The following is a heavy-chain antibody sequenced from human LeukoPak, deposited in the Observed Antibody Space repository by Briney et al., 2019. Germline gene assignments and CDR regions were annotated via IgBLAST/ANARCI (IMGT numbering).Heavy chain of an antibody. CDR2: ISSSSSYI. V-gene: IGHV3-21*01. CDR3: ARVWFSGYYYYGMDV. D-gene: IGHD3-10*01. CDR1: GFTFSSYS. Sequence: GGSLRLSCAASGFTFSSYSMNWVRQAPGKGLEWVSSISSSSSYIYYADSVKGRFTISRDNAKNSLYLQMNSLRAEDTAVYYCARVWFSGYYYYGMDVWGQGTTVTVSS. J-gene: IGHJ6*02.